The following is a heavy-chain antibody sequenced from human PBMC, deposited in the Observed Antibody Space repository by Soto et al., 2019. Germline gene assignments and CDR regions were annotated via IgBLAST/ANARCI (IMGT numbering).Heavy chain of an antibody. D-gene: IGHD3-3*01. J-gene: IGHJ6*02. CDR2: ISGSGGST. CDR3: AKEGGITIFGIDFYYYGMDV. Sequence: VQLLESGGGLVQPGGSLRLSCAASGFTFSSYAMSWVRQAPGKGLEWVSAISGSGGSTYYADSVKGRFTISRDNSKNTLYLQMNSLRAEDTAVYYCAKEGGITIFGIDFYYYGMDVWGQGTTVTVSS. CDR1: GFTFSSYA. V-gene: IGHV3-23*01.